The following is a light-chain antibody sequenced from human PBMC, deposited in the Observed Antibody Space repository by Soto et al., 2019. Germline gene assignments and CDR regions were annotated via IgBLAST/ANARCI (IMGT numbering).Light chain of an antibody. V-gene: IGKV2-28*01. CDR3: MQALQTPKT. J-gene: IGKJ1*01. CDR2: LGS. Sequence: DIVMTQSPLSEPVTPGETALISCRSSQSLLHSDGYNYLDWYLQKPGQSPQLLVYLGSNRASGVPDSFSGSGSGTEFTLKISKVEAEDVGVYYCMQALQTPKTFGQGTKVEIK. CDR1: QSLLHSDGYNY.